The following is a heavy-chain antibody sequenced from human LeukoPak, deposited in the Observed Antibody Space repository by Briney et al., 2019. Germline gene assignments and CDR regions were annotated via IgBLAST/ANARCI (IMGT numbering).Heavy chain of an antibody. CDR3: AKDREDSAMISGVFDL. CDR1: GFTFTSYA. D-gene: IGHD5-18*01. Sequence: GGSLRLSCAASGFTFTSYAMSWVRQAPGKGLEWVSGISGSGGSTYYADSVKGRFTISRDNSKNTLYLQMNSLRAEDTAVYYCAKDREDSAMISGVFDLWGRGTLVTVSS. CDR2: ISGSGGST. V-gene: IGHV3-23*01. J-gene: IGHJ2*01.